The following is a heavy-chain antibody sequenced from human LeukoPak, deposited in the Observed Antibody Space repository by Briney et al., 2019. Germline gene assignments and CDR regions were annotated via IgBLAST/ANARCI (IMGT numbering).Heavy chain of an antibody. CDR3: ARIEGANSLDY. J-gene: IGHJ4*02. CDR1: GGSISDYY. CDR2: IHSSGST. V-gene: IGHV4-59*01. Sequence: SETLSLTCTVSGGSISDYYWTWIRQPPGKGLEWIAYIHSSGSTNYNPSLKSRVIISVDTSRSQLSLKLSSVTAADTAVYYCARIEGANSLDYWGQGTLVTVSS. D-gene: IGHD2-8*01.